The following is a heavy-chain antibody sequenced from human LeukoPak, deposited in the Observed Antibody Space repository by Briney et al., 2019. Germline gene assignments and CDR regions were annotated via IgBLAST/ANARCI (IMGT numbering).Heavy chain of an antibody. Sequence: TGGSLRLSCAASGFTFDDYAMHWVRQAPGKGLEWVSGISWNSGSIGYADSVKGRFTISRDNAKNSLYLQMNSLRAEDTAVYYCAKDLGRGYFDYWGQGTLVTVSS. CDR2: ISWNSGSI. CDR3: AKDLGRGYFDY. V-gene: IGHV3-9*01. J-gene: IGHJ4*02. CDR1: GFTFDDYA. D-gene: IGHD7-27*01.